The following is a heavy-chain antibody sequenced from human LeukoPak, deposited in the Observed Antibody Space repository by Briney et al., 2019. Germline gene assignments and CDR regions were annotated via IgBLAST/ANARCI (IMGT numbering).Heavy chain of an antibody. J-gene: IGHJ5*02. CDR3: AKDRSSNRYDWFDP. V-gene: IGHV3-23*01. CDR2: ISGSGADT. Sequence: PGGSLRLSCVASGFTFSYFGMNWVRQAPGEGLEWVSTISGSGADTYYADSVRGRFTISRDNSKNTLYLQMNSLRAEDTAIYYCAKDRSSNRYDWFDPWGQGTLVTVSS. CDR1: GFTFSYFG. D-gene: IGHD6-13*01.